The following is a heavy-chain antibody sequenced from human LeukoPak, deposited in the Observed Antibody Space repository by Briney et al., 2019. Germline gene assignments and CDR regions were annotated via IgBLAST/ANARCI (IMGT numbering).Heavy chain of an antibody. J-gene: IGHJ4*02. CDR1: GPSISRYY. V-gene: IGHV4-59*01. CDR3: AGGSYCSSSSCFAPLFDW. CDR2: VYNSETT. Sequence: PSETLSLTCTVSGPSISRYYWSWIRQSPGKGLVWIGYVYNSETTNYNPSLKSRVAMSLYTSRSQFSLRLRSVTAADTALYFCAGGSYCSSSSCFAPLFDWWGRGILVTVSS. D-gene: IGHD3-16*02.